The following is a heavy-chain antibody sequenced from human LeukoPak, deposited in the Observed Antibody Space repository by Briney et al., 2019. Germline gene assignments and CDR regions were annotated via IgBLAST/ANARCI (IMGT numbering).Heavy chain of an antibody. D-gene: IGHD3-22*01. CDR2: IYYSGST. V-gene: IGHV4-39*07. J-gene: IGHJ3*02. CDR3: ASRRAKYYYDSRETAENAFDI. Sequence: ASETLSLTCTVSGGSISSSSYYWGWIRQPPGKGLEWIGSIYYSGSTYYNPSLKSRVTISVDTSKNQFSLKLSSVTAADTAVYYCASRRAKYYYDSRETAENAFDIWGQGTMVTVSS. CDR1: GGSISSSSYY.